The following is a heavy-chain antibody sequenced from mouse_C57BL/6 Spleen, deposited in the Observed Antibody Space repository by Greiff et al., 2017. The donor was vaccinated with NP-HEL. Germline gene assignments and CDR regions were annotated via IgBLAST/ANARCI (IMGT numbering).Heavy chain of an antibody. D-gene: IGHD2-2*01. Sequence: EVQLQQSGPELVKPGASVKISCKASGYTFTDYYMNWVKQSHGKSLEWIGDINPNNGGTSYNQKFKGKATLTVDKSYSTAYMELRSLTSEDSAVYYCARKSVWLRNFDYWGQGTTLTVSS. V-gene: IGHV1-26*01. CDR1: GYTFTDYY. J-gene: IGHJ2*01. CDR2: INPNNGGT. CDR3: ARKSVWLRNFDY.